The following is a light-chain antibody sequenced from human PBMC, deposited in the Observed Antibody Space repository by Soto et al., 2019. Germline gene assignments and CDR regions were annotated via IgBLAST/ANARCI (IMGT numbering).Light chain of an antibody. Sequence: DIPMTQSPSFVSASVGDRVNITCRASQGISTWLAWYQQKPGKAPNLLIYAASSLHTGVPSRFSDYRSGSDFILTINSLQPEDFASYFCQQGHSFPFTFGPGTIVDLK. CDR3: QQGHSFPFT. V-gene: IGKV1-12*01. CDR2: AAS. CDR1: QGISTW. J-gene: IGKJ3*01.